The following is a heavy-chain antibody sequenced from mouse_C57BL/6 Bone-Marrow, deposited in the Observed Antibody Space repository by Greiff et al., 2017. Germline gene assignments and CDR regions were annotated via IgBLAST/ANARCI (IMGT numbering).Heavy chain of an antibody. Sequence: EVKLVESGPGLVKPSQSLSLTCSVTGYSITSGYYWNWIRQFPGNKLEWMGYISYDGSNNYNPSLKNRISITRDTSKNQFFLKLNSVTTEDTATYYCARDVGDYDVFAYWGQGTLVTVSA. CDR1: GYSITSGYY. J-gene: IGHJ3*01. D-gene: IGHD2-4*01. CDR3: ARDVGDYDVFAY. V-gene: IGHV3-6*01. CDR2: ISYDGSN.